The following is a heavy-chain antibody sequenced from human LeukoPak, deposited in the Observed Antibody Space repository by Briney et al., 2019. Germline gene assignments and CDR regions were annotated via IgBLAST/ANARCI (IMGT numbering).Heavy chain of an antibody. CDR2: MNPNSGNT. J-gene: IGHJ5*02. V-gene: IGHV1-8*01. Sequence: GASVKISCKASGYSFTDYDINWVRQTTGQGLEWMGWMNPNSGNTDYAQNFQGRVTMTRDTSISTAYMELSGLRSEDTAIYYCAGGWEPYDYFFDPWGQGTLVIVSS. D-gene: IGHD5-12*01. CDR3: AGGWEPYDYFFDP. CDR1: GYSFTDYD.